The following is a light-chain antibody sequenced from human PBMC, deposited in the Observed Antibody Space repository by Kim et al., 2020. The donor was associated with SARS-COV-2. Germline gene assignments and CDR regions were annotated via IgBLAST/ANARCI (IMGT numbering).Light chain of an antibody. CDR3: QQYNDWPPYT. CDR2: AAS. CDR1: QSVSSN. Sequence: GSPGERATLSCRASQSVSSNLAWYQQKPGQAPRLLIYAASTRATGIPARFSGSGSGTEFTLSISSLQSEDFAIYYCQQYNDWPPYTFGQGTTLEI. V-gene: IGKV3-15*01. J-gene: IGKJ2*01.